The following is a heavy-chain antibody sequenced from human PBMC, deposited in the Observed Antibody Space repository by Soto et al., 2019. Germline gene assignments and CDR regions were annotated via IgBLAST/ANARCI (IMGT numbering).Heavy chain of an antibody. CDR2: IYYSGST. CDR1: GGSISSYY. V-gene: IGHV4-59*01. CDR3: ARSTPQYYYGSGDPFSYGMDV. D-gene: IGHD3-10*01. J-gene: IGHJ6*02. Sequence: PSETLSLTCTVSGGSISSYYWSWIRQPPGKGLEWIGYIYYSGSTNYNPSLKSRVTISVDTSKNQFSLKLSSVTAADTAVYYCARSTPQYYYGSGDPFSYGMDVWGQGTTVTVSS.